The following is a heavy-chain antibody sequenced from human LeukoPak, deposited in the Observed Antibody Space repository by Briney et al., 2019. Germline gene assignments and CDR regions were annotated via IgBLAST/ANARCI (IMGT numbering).Heavy chain of an antibody. Sequence: GGPLRLSCAASGFTFSSYGMSWVRQAPGKGLEWVSAISGSGGSTYYADSVKGRFTISRDNSKNTLYLQMNSLRAEDTAVYYCAKAGRKRFIVVGPAAIGRAYFDYWGQGTLVTASS. V-gene: IGHV3-23*01. D-gene: IGHD2-2*01. CDR3: AKAGRKRFIVVGPAAIGRAYFDY. CDR1: GFTFSSYG. J-gene: IGHJ4*02. CDR2: ISGSGGST.